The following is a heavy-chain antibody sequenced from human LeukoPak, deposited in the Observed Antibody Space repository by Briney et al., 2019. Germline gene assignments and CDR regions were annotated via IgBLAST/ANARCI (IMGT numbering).Heavy chain of an antibody. CDR3: ARHPLRGGFDY. Sequence: SETLSLTCAVYGGSFSGYYWSWIRQPPGKGLEWIAYIFDSGDTRYNPSLKSRVTISVDTSKNQFSLKLNSVTAADTAVYYCARHPLRGGFDYWGQGTLVTVSS. J-gene: IGHJ4*02. CDR1: GGSFSGYY. CDR2: IFDSGDT. V-gene: IGHV4-59*08.